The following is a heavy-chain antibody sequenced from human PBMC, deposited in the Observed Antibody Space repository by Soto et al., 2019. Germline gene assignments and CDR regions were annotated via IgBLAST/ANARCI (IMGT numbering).Heavy chain of an antibody. CDR1: GYGFTTNG. Sequence: QIHLVQSGAEVKKPGASVKVSCKGSGYGFTTNGITWVRQAPGQGLEWMAWISAHNGNTNYAQKLQGRVTVTRDTSTSTSYMELRSLRSDDSAVYYCARGRYGDYWGQGAPVNVSS. CDR3: ARGRYGDY. J-gene: IGHJ4*02. D-gene: IGHD1-1*01. V-gene: IGHV1-18*01. CDR2: ISAHNGNT.